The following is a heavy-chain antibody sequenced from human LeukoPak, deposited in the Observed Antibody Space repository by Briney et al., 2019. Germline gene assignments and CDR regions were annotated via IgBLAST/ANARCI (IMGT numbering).Heavy chain of an antibody. CDR2: ISGSGGST. D-gene: IGHD2-15*01. Sequence: PGGSLRLSCAASGFTFSPYNMNWVRQAPGKGLEWVSAISGSGGSTYYADSVKGRFTISRDNSKNTLYLQMNSLRAEDTAVYYCAKLRGCSGGSCYQGRYFDYWGQGTLVTVSS. CDR1: GFTFSPYN. CDR3: AKLRGCSGGSCYQGRYFDY. J-gene: IGHJ4*02. V-gene: IGHV3-23*01.